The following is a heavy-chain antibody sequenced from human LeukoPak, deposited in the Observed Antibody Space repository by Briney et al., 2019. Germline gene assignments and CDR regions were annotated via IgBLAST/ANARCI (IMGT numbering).Heavy chain of an antibody. V-gene: IGHV3-73*01. D-gene: IGHD3-10*01. J-gene: IGHJ3*02. CDR3: TRYRGFGESFDAFDI. Sequence: PGGSLRLSCAASGFTFSGSALHWVRQASGKGLEWVGRIRSESNSYATAYAAAVKGRFTISRDDSKNTAYLQMNSLKTEDTAVYFCTRYRGFGESFDAFDIWGQGTTVIVSS. CDR1: GFTFSGSA. CDR2: IRSESNSYAT.